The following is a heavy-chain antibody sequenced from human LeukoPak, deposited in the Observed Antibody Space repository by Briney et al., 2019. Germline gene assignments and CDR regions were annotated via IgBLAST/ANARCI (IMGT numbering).Heavy chain of an antibody. CDR2: TGLNSVNT. CDR1: GFTFSRHA. J-gene: IGHJ4*02. CDR3: AKGDDIGKHPTRAYYFDT. D-gene: IGHD5-24*01. V-gene: IGHV3-23*01. Sequence: GGSLRLSCAASGFTFSRHAMSWVRQAPGKGLEWVSTTGLNSVNTLCAESVQGRFSIARDNSKNTLDLQMENLRDDATAVYYCAKGDDIGKHPTRAYYFDTWGQGTLVTVSS.